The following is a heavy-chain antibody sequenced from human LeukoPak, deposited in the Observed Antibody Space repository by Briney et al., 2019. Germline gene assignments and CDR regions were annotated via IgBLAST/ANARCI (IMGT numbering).Heavy chain of an antibody. D-gene: IGHD7-27*01. CDR3: ARLENWAFDY. J-gene: IGHJ4*02. Sequence: SQTLSLTCAISGDSVSSNSAAWNWIRQSPSRCLEWLGRTYYRSKWSTDYAVSVNTRITVNPDTSKSQFALQLNSVNPEDTAVYYCARLENWAFDYWGQGTLITVSS. V-gene: IGHV6-1*01. CDR2: TYYRSKWST. CDR1: GDSVSSNSAA.